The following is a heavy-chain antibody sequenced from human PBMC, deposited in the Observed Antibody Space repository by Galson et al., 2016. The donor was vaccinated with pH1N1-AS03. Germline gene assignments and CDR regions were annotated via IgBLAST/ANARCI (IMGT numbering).Heavy chain of an antibody. CDR2: INEDGSTT. Sequence: LRLSCAASGFTFTSSWMHWVRQAPGKGLVWVSHINEDGSTTRYADSVKGRVTISRDNAKNTLYLQMNRLRAKDAAVYFCVREQGGSDDYWGQGTLVSVSS. CDR1: GFTFTSSW. D-gene: IGHD1-26*01. CDR3: VREQGGSDDY. V-gene: IGHV3-74*01. J-gene: IGHJ4*02.